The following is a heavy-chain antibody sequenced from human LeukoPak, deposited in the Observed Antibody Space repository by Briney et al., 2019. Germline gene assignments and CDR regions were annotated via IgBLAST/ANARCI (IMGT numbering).Heavy chain of an antibody. CDR1: GYTFTSYG. CDR2: ISAYNGNT. CDR3: ARRITFGGVIAPFDY. D-gene: IGHD3-16*02. J-gene: IGHJ4*02. V-gene: IGHV1-18*01. Sequence: ASVKVSCKASGYTFTSYGISWVRQAPGQGLEWMGWISAYNGNTNYAQKLQGRVTMTTDTSTSTAYMELRSLRSDDTAVYYCARRITFGGVIAPFDYWGQGTLVTVSS.